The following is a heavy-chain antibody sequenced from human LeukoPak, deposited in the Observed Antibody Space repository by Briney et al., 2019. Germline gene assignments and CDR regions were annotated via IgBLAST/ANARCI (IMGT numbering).Heavy chain of an antibody. CDR3: ARSLYCSSTSCHPADYYGMDV. CDR1: GFTFSSYS. J-gene: IGHJ6*02. Sequence: GGSLRLSCAASGFTFSSYSMNWVRQAPGKGLEWVSYISSSSSTIYYADSVKGRFTISRDNAKNSLYLQMNSLRDEDTAVYYCARSLYCSSTSCHPADYYGMDVWGQGTTVTVSS. CDR2: ISSSSSTI. V-gene: IGHV3-48*02. D-gene: IGHD2-2*01.